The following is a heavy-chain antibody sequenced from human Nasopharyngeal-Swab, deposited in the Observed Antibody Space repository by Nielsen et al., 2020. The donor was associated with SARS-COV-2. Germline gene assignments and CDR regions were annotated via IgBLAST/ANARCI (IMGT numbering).Heavy chain of an antibody. CDR1: GFTFSSHA. J-gene: IGHJ4*02. V-gene: IGHV3-23*01. CDR2: IGGGGSPT. Sequence: GGSLRLSCAASGFTFSSHAMSWVRQAPGKGLEWVAVIGGGGSPTYYADSVKGRFTISRANSKNTVFLQMNSVRADDTTVYYCARVVSDYGDFAYFDYWGQGTLVTVSS. CDR3: ARVVSDYGDFAYFDY. D-gene: IGHD4-17*01.